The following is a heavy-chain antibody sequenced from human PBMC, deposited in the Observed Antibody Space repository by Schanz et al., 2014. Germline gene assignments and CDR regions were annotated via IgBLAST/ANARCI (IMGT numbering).Heavy chain of an antibody. Sequence: QILLVQPGPEVKKPGASVTVSCKASGYDFHIYAYSWVRQAPGQGPEWMGWINGYNGHTLYAQKFQGRVTMTTDTSTSTSYMELTSLRFDDTAVYYCARAKRFGDMDVWGQGTTVTVSS. CDR3: ARAKRFGDMDV. V-gene: IGHV1-18*01. D-gene: IGHD3-10*01. CDR1: GYDFHIYA. J-gene: IGHJ6*02. CDR2: INGYNGHT.